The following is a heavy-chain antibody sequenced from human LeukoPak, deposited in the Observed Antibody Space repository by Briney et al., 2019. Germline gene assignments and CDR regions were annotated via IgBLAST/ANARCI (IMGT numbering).Heavy chain of an antibody. D-gene: IGHD2-15*01. CDR1: GYSFTSYW. CDR2: IDPSDSYT. V-gene: IGHV5-10-1*01. Sequence: GESLKISCKGSGYSFTSYWISWVRQMPGKGLEWMGRIDPSDSYTNYSPSFQGHVTISADKPISTAYLQWSSLKASDTAMYYCARVTRGYCSGGSCYSVAWFDPWGQGTLVTVSS. J-gene: IGHJ5*02. CDR3: ARVTRGYCSGGSCYSVAWFDP.